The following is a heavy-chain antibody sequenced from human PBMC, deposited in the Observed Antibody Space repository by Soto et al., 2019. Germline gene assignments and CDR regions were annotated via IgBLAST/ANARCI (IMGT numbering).Heavy chain of an antibody. V-gene: IGHV5-51*01. J-gene: IGHJ4*01. CDR1: GYSFTSYW. CDR2: IYPGDSDT. D-gene: IGHD5-12*01. Sequence: GGSLKISCKNSGYSFTSYWIGWVRQMPGKGLEWMGIIYPGDSDTRYSPSFQGQVTISADKSISTAYLQWSSLNASDTAMYYCARYSGYDANIAMPGAYYFDYWGQGTLVTVSS. CDR3: ARYSGYDANIAMPGAYYFDY.